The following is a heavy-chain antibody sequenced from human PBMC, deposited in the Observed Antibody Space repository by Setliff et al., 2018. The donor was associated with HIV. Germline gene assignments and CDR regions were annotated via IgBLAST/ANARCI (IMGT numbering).Heavy chain of an antibody. CDR1: GGSINSGGYY. Sequence: SETLSLTCTVSGGSINSGGYYWVWIRQPALKGLEWIGRIYTSGLTNYNPSLKSRVTISVDTSKKQVSLKLSSVTASATAVYYCARARYIVIRGDAGMDVWGPGTTVTVSS. CDR3: ARARYIVIRGDAGMDV. V-gene: IGHV4-61*02. D-gene: IGHD3-10*01. J-gene: IGHJ6*02. CDR2: IYTSGLT.